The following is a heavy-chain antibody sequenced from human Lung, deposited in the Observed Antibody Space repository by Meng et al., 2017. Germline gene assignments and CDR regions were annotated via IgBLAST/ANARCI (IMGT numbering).Heavy chain of an antibody. J-gene: IGHJ4*02. D-gene: IGHD2-8*02. CDR3: ATARFSFLLGFDY. Sequence: QVTLMQSGAEIKKPGASVKVSCKASADTFANYAISWVRQAPGQGLEWMGRISTHNGNTNYALKLQGRVTVTTDTSTSTAYMELRNLRSDDTAIYYCATARFSFLLGFDYWGQGTLVTVSS. CDR1: ADTFANYA. CDR2: ISTHNGNT. V-gene: IGHV1-18*01.